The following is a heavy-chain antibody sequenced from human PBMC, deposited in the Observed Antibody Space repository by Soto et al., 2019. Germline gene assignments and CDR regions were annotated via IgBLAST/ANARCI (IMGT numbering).Heavy chain of an antibody. J-gene: IGHJ6*02. CDR2: IWYDGSNK. CDR3: ARDVYGDQPYYYYSMDV. Sequence: PGGSLRLSCAASGFTFSSYAMNWVRQAPGKGLEWVAVIWYDGSNKYYADSVKGRFTISRDNSKNTLYLQMNSLRAEDTAVYYCARDVYGDQPYYYYSMDVWGQGTTVTVSS. D-gene: IGHD4-17*01. V-gene: IGHV3-33*08. CDR1: GFTFSSYA.